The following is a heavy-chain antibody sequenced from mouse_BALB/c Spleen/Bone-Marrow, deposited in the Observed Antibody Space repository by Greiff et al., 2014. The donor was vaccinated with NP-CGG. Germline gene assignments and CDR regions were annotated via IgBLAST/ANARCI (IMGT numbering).Heavy chain of an antibody. Sequence: QVQLKDSGAELVRPGASVKLSCKASGYTFTNYWMNWVKQRPGRGLEWIGMIDPSDSETHYNQMFKDRATLTVDKSSSTAYMQLSSLTSEDSAVYYCTRRDDGYPYWGQGTTLTVSS. CDR1: GYTFTNYW. CDR2: IDPSDSET. D-gene: IGHD2-3*01. J-gene: IGHJ2*01. CDR3: TRRDDGYPY. V-gene: IGHV1-61*01.